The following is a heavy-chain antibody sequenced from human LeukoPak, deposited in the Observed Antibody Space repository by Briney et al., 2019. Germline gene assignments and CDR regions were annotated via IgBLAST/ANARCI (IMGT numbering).Heavy chain of an antibody. V-gene: IGHV4-59*12. CDR1: GGSISSYY. Sequence: SETLSLTCTVSGGSISSYYWSWIRQPPGKGLEWIGYIYYSGSTNYNPSLKSRVTMSVDTSKNQFSLKLSSVTAADTAVYYCARGGGISARPTYYYMDVWGKGTTVTVSS. CDR3: ARGGGISARPTYYYMDV. J-gene: IGHJ6*03. D-gene: IGHD6-6*01. CDR2: IYYSGST.